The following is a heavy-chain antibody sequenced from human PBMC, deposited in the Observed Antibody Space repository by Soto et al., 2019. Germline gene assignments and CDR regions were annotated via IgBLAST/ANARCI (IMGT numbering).Heavy chain of an antibody. CDR3: ARDRGYCSGGSCSTRPADSYYYYYGMDV. V-gene: IGHV1-69*13. Sequence: GASVKVSCKASGGTFSSYAISWVRQAPGQGLEWMGGIIPIFGTANYAQKFQGRVTITADESTSTAYMELSSLRSEDTAVYYCARDRGYCSGGSCSTRPADSYYYYYGMDVWGQGTTVTVSS. CDR1: GGTFSSYA. D-gene: IGHD2-15*01. CDR2: IIPIFGTA. J-gene: IGHJ6*02.